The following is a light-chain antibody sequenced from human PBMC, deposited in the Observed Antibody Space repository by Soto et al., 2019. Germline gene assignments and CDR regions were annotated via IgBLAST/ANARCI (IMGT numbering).Light chain of an antibody. CDR2: GAS. CDR3: DHDGSSSMVT. V-gene: IGKV3-20*01. Sequence: EIVLTQSPGTLSLSPGERATLSCRASQSVSSSYLAWYQQKPGQAPRLLIYGASSRATGIPDRFSGSGSGIDVTLTISRLEPEDFAVNYCDHDGSSSMVTVGQGTRLESK. CDR1: QSVSSSY. J-gene: IGKJ5*01.